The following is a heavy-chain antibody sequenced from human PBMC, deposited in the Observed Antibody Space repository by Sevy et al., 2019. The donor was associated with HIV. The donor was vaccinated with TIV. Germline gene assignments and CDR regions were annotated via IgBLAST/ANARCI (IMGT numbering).Heavy chain of an antibody. V-gene: IGHV4-38-2*01. CDR2: VYHSGTA. J-gene: IGHJ4*02. D-gene: IGHD3-10*01. Sequence: SETLSLTCAVSGYSITSGFLWGWIRQPPGKGLEWIGSVYHSGTAYNNPSVNSRVIVSVDTSKNQFSLKLTSVTAADTAVYYCARHSHGSGTYYVPFDSWGQGTLVTVSS. CDR3: ARHSHGSGTYYVPFDS. CDR1: GYSITSGFL.